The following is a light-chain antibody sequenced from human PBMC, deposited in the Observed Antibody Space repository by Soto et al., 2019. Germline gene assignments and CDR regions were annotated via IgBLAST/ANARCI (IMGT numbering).Light chain of an antibody. J-gene: IGKJ5*01. CDR2: AAS. V-gene: IGKV1-8*01. Sequence: AIRMTQSPSSLSASTGDRVTITCRASQSISSYLAWYQQKPGNAPKLLIYAASTLQGGVPSRFSGSGFGTDFTLTISSLQSEDFATYYCQQSYSDPRTFGQGTQLEMK. CDR3: QQSYSDPRT. CDR1: QSISSY.